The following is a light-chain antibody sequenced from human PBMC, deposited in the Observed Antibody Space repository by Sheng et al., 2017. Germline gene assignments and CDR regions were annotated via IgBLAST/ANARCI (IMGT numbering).Light chain of an antibody. Sequence: QSALTQPASVSGSPGQSITISCTGTSSDVGAYNYVSWYQHHPGRAPKLMIYDVTNRPSGVSNRFSGSKSGNTASLTISGLQAEDEAAYYCSSYTRRDTYVFGTGTEVTVL. CDR1: SSDVGAYNY. CDR2: DVT. V-gene: IGLV2-14*03. CDR3: SSYTRRDTYV. J-gene: IGLJ1*01.